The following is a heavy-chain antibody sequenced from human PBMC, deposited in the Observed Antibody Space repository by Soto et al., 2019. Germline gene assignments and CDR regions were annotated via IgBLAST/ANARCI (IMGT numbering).Heavy chain of an antibody. CDR1: GFTFSSYW. CDR3: ARDRLAYCGGNCYAYFDY. D-gene: IGHD2-21*01. Sequence: EVQLVESGGGVVQPGGSLRLSCAASGFTFSSYWMTWVRQAPGKGLEWVANIKQDGSEKYYVDSVKGRFTISRDNVKNSLYLQMNSLRAEDTAVYYCARDRLAYCGGNCYAYFDYWGQGTLVTVSS. CDR2: IKQDGSEK. J-gene: IGHJ4*02. V-gene: IGHV3-7*01.